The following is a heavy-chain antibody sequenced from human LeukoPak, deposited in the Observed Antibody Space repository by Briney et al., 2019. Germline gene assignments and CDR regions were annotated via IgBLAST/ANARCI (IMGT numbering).Heavy chain of an antibody. CDR3: ARQCYYYDSNESCDY. CDR1: GFTFRTHS. D-gene: IGHD3-22*01. CDR2: ISSGRGYI. V-gene: IGHV3-21*01. J-gene: IGHJ4*02. Sequence: GGAPRLSCAAPGFTFRTHSKNWVRPAPGKGLGWVSSISSGRGYIYYADSVKGRFSTSRDNAKNSLYLQMNSLRAEDTAVYYCARQCYYYDSNESCDYWGQGTLVTVSS.